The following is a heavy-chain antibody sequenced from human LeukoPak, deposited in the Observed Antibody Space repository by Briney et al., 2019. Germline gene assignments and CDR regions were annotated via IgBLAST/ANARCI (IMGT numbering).Heavy chain of an antibody. CDR2: IKQDGSEK. D-gene: IGHD5-18*01. J-gene: IGHJ4*02. V-gene: IGHV3-7*01. CDR3: ARFAYSYGPFDY. CDR1: GFTFSTYW. Sequence: GGSLRLSCAASGFTFSTYWMSWVRQAPGKGLEWVANIKQDGSEKYYVDSVKGRFTISRDNARNSLDLQMNSLRAEETAVYYCARFAYSYGPFDYWGQGTLVTVSS.